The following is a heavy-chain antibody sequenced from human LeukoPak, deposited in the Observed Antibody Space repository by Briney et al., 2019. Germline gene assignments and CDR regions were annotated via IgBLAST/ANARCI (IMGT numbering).Heavy chain of an antibody. CDR3: TKLSDCGADSYDRPHWFDP. D-gene: IGHD2-21*02. CDR1: GGSMTGYY. V-gene: IGHV4-59*08. Sequence: PSETLSLTCTVSGGSMTGYYWAWIRQPPGKRLEWIGYVHSSGGTKYSPSLKSRVTVSIDMSKNQFSLNLRSATAADSAAYYCTKLSDCGADSYDRPHWFDPWGQGSLVTVSS. CDR2: VHSSGGT. J-gene: IGHJ5*02.